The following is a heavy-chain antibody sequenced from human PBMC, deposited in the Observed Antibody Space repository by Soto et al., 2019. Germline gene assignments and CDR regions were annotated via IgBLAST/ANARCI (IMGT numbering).Heavy chain of an antibody. CDR3: ARGRVWLGELFPHCDY. V-gene: IGHV1-69*12. D-gene: IGHD3-10*01. CDR2: IIPIFGTA. CDR1: GGTFSSYA. Sequence: QVQLVQSGAEVKKPGSSVKVSCKASGGTFSSYAISWVRQAPGQGLEWMGGIIPIFGTANYAQKFQGRVTITADESRSTAYMELSSRRSEDTAAYYCARGRVWLGELFPHCDYWGQGTLFTVSS. J-gene: IGHJ4*02.